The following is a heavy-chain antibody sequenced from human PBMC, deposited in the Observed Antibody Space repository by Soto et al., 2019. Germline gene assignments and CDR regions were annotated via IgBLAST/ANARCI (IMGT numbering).Heavy chain of an antibody. CDR2: LSTYREDR. Sequence: QVQLVQSGAEVKKPGASVKFSCKASGYTFTKFGISWVRQAPGQGLEWLGWLSTYREDRNYAQRVQDRVSMTTDTSTSTAYMELRTLISDDTAVYYCARISLGPAPTDAFDIWGQGTMVTVSS. CDR3: ARISLGPAPTDAFDI. J-gene: IGHJ3*02. CDR1: GYTFTKFG. V-gene: IGHV1-18*01. D-gene: IGHD1-26*01.